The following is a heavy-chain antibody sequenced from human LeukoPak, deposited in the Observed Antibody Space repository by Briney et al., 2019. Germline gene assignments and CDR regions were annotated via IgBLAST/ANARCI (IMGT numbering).Heavy chain of an antibody. D-gene: IGHD1-26*01. Sequence: SETLSLTCTVSGGSISSYYWSWIRQPPGKGLEWIGYIYTSGSTNYNPSLKSRVTISVDTSKNQFYLKLSSVTAADTAVYYCASQVGATTSPFDYWGQGTLVTVSS. CDR3: ASQVGATTSPFDY. V-gene: IGHV4-4*09. J-gene: IGHJ4*02. CDR1: GGSISSYY. CDR2: IYTSGST.